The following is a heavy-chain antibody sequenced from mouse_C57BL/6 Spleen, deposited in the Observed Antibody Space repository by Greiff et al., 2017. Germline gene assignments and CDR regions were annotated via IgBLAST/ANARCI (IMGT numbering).Heavy chain of an antibody. CDR2: INPSNGGT. Sequence: VKLQQPGTELVKPGASVKLSCKASGYTFTSYWMHWVKQRPGQGLEWIGNINPSNGGTNYNEKFKSKATLTVDKSSSTAYMQLSSLTSEDSAVYYCARWGYLYYAMDYWGQGTSVTVSS. J-gene: IGHJ4*01. CDR3: ARWGYLYYAMDY. CDR1: GYTFTSYW. D-gene: IGHD2-2*01. V-gene: IGHV1-53*01.